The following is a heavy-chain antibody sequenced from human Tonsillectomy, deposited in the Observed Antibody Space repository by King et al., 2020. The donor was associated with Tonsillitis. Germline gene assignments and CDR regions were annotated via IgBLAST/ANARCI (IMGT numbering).Heavy chain of an antibody. J-gene: IGHJ6*02. CDR2: INAGNGNT. D-gene: IGHD6-19*01. CDR3: ARDVEAVAGTGMDV. V-gene: IGHV1-3*01. CDR1: GYTFTSYA. Sequence: QLVQSGAEVKKPGASVKVSCKASGYTFTSYAMHWVRQAPGQRLEWMGWINAGNGNTKYSQKFQGRVTITRDTSASTAYMELSSLRSEDTAVYYCARDVEAVAGTGMDVWGQGTTVTVSS.